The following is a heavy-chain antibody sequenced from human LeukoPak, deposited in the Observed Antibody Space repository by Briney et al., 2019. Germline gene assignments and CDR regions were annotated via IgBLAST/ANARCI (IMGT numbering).Heavy chain of an antibody. J-gene: IGHJ5*02. CDR2: IRNDASNT. V-gene: IGHV3-30*02. CDR3: AKRAGSAWSAGA. CDR1: GFTFSSYG. D-gene: IGHD3-10*01. Sequence: GGSLRLSCAASGFTFSSYGMHWVRQAPGKGLDWVAYIRNDASNTYYADSVKGRFSISRDNSKNTVYLQMNSLIPEDTAVYYCAKRAGSAWSAGAWGQGTPVTVSS.